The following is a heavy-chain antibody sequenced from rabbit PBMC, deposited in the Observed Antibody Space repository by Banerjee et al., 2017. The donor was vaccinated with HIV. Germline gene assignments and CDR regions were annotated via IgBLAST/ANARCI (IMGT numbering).Heavy chain of an antibody. D-gene: IGHD6-1*01. V-gene: IGHV1S40*01. Sequence: SLEESGGDLVKPGASLTLTCTASGFSFSSTYYMCWVRQAPGKGLEWIACIYAGSSGSTYYASWAKGRFTISKTSSTTVTLQMTSLTAADTATYFCVRAAGYGGYGFATGFDLWGPGTLVTVS. CDR1: GFSFSSTYY. CDR2: IYAGSSGST. J-gene: IGHJ4*01. CDR3: VRAAGYGGYGFATGFDL.